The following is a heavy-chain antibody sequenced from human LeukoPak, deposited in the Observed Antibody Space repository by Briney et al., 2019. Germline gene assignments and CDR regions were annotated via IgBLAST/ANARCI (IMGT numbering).Heavy chain of an antibody. CDR3: ARGRYGYSSGWYFDY. Sequence: PSETLSLTRTVSGGSISSYYWSWIRQPAGKGLEWIGRIYTSGSTNYNPSLKSRVTMSVDTSKNQFSLKLSSVTAADTAVYYCARGRYGYSSGWYFDYWGQGTLVTVSS. CDR2: IYTSGST. J-gene: IGHJ4*02. CDR1: GGSISSYY. V-gene: IGHV4-4*07. D-gene: IGHD6-19*01.